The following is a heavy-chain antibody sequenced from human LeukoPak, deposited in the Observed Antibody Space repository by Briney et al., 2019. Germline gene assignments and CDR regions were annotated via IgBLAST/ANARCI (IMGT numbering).Heavy chain of an antibody. J-gene: IGHJ4*02. CDR3: AKDAMTTGTALDY. CDR1: GFTFSSYG. V-gene: IGHV3-30*18. D-gene: IGHD4-11*01. Sequence: GGSLRLSCAASGFTFSSYGMRGVRQAPGKGLEGVAVISYDGSNKYYADSVKGRFTISRDNSKNTLYLQMNSLRAEDTAVYYCAKDAMTTGTALDYWGQGTLVTVSS. CDR2: ISYDGSNK.